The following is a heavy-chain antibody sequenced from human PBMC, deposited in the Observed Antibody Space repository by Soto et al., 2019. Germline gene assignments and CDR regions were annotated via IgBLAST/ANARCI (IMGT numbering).Heavy chain of an antibody. D-gene: IGHD3-10*01. CDR1: GGSISSYS. Sequence: PSETLSLTCTVSGGSISSYSLSWIRQPPGKGLEWIGYIYYSGSTNYNPSLKSRVTISVDTSKNQFSLKLNSMTAADTAVYYCARHNYGSGSTYFDYWGQGTLVTVS. J-gene: IGHJ4*02. V-gene: IGHV4-59*08. CDR2: IYYSGST. CDR3: ARHNYGSGSTYFDY.